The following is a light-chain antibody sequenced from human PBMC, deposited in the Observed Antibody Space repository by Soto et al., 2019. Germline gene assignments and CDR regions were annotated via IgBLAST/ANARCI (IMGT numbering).Light chain of an antibody. V-gene: IGKV3-20*01. CDR1: QSASSNY. Sequence: EIWLTQSPGTLSLAPRERATLSCMASQSASSNYLAWYQHKPGQAPRLLRYGAPSRTSGIPDRCSGSGSGTEVTLPVSRLEHADWAVYYCHQYADSPRTFGQATQVEGK. CDR2: GAP. J-gene: IGKJ1*01. CDR3: HQYADSPRT.